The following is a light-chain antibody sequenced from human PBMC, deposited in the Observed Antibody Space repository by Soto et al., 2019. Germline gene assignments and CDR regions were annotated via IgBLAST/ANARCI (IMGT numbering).Light chain of an antibody. Sequence: QSVLTQPPSVSGAPGQRVTISCTGNSSNIGAGFDVHWYQQLPGTAPKLLIYDNSNRPSGVPDRFSGSKSGTSASLAITGLQAEDGTDYYCSSYTTSTTQVFGGGTKLTVL. CDR3: SSYTTSTTQV. CDR2: DNS. CDR1: SSNIGAGFD. J-gene: IGLJ2*01. V-gene: IGLV1-40*01.